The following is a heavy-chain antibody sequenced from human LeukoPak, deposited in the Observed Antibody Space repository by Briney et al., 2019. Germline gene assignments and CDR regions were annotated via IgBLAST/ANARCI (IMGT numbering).Heavy chain of an antibody. Sequence: SETLSLTCTVSGGSISSYYWSWIRQPPGKGLEWIGYIYYSGSTNYNPSLKSRVAISVDTSKNQFSLKLSSVTAADTAVYYCATHVRVDCSSWYEFFFDYWGQGTLVTVSS. D-gene: IGHD6-13*01. V-gene: IGHV4-59*08. CDR3: ATHVRVDCSSWYEFFFDY. J-gene: IGHJ4*02. CDR2: IYYSGST. CDR1: GGSISSYY.